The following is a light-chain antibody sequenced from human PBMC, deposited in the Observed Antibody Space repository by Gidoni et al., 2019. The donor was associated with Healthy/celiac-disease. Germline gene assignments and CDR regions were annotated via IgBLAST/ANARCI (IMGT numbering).Light chain of an antibody. CDR1: KLGDKY. J-gene: IGLJ2*01. V-gene: IGLV3-1*01. CDR3: QAWDSSTVV. Sequence: SYDLTQPPSVSVSPGPTASITCSGDKLGDKYACWYQQKPGQSRVLVSYQDSKRPSGIPERFSCSNSGNTATLTISGTQAMDEADYYCQAWDSSTVVFGGGTKLTV. CDR2: QDS.